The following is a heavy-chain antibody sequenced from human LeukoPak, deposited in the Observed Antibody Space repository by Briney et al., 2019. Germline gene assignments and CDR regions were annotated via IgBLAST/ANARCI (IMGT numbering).Heavy chain of an antibody. CDR3: ARGTGPDV. V-gene: IGHV4-59*12. Sequence: SETLSLTCTVSGDSISTYYWSWIRQPPGKGLEWIGYIYYRVTSDYNPSLKSRVTMSVDMSTRQISLKLSSVTAADTAVYYCARGTGPDVWGKGTTVTVSS. CDR2: IYYRVTS. CDR1: GDSISTYY. J-gene: IGHJ6*04.